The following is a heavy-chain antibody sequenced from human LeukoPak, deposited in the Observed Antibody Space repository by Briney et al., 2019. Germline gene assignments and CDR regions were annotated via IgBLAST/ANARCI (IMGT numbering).Heavy chain of an antibody. CDR2: IGGSGADT. CDR1: GSTFSDCY. V-gene: IGHV3-11*03. CDR3: AKTLVASPGNTGGP. Sequence: GGSLRLSCAASGSTFSDCYMSWFRQAPGKGLEWLSYIGGSGADTNYADSVKGRFTTSRDNAKSSLYLQMNSLRAEDTAVYYCAKTLVASPGNTGGPWGQGTLVTVSS. J-gene: IGHJ5*02. D-gene: IGHD6-6*01.